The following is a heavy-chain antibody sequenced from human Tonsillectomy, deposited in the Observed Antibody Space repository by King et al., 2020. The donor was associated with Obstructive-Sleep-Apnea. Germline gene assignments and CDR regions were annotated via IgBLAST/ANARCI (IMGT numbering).Heavy chain of an antibody. Sequence: LQLQESGPGLVKSSQTLSLTCTVSGGSISSGDYYWSWIRQPPGKGLEWIGFINYSGRTDYNPSLKSRFIISVDTSKNQFSLKLSSVTAAATAVYYCARGQYYGSVSYDWFDPWGQGTLVTVSS. CDR2: INYSGRT. CDR1: GGSISSGDYY. V-gene: IGHV4-30-4*01. J-gene: IGHJ5*02. D-gene: IGHD3-10*01. CDR3: ARGQYYGSVSYDWFDP.